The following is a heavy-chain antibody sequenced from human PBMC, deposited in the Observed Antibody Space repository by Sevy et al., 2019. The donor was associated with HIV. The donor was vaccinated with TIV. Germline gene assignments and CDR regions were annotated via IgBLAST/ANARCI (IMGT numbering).Heavy chain of an antibody. CDR2: INPSGGST. J-gene: IGHJ4*02. V-gene: IGHV1-46*01. D-gene: IGHD2-15*01. CDR3: ARADIVVVVAARRNYYFDY. CDR1: GYTFTSYY. Sequence: ASVKVSCKASGYTFTSYYMHWVRQAPGQGLEWMGIINPSGGSTSYAQKFQGRVTTTRDTSTSTVYMELSSLRSEDTAVYYCARADIVVVVAARRNYYFDYWGQGTLVTVSS.